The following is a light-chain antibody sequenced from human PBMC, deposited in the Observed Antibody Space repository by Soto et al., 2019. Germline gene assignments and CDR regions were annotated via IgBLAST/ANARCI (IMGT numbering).Light chain of an antibody. Sequence: EILLTQYPGTLSLSPGERATLSCRASQSVSSSYLAWYQQKPGQAPKLLIYGASSRATGIPERFSGSGSGTDFTLTISRLEPEDFAVYYCQQYGSSPGTFGHGTKVDIK. CDR2: GAS. CDR3: QQYGSSPGT. CDR1: QSVSSSY. J-gene: IGKJ1*01. V-gene: IGKV3-20*01.